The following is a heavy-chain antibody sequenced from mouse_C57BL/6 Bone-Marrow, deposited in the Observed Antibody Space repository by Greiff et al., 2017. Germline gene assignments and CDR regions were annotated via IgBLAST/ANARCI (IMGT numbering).Heavy chain of an antibody. J-gene: IGHJ4*01. D-gene: IGHD1-1*01. CDR2: IDPNSGGT. CDR3: SRGGITTVVATEAMDY. V-gene: IGHV1-62-3*01. Sequence: VQLQQPGAELVKPGASVKLSSKASGYTFTSYWMHWVKQRPGRGLEWIGRIDPNSGGTKYNEKFKSKATLTVDKPASTAYMQLSSLTSEDSAVYYCSRGGITTVVATEAMDYWGQGTSVTVSS. CDR1: GYTFTSYW.